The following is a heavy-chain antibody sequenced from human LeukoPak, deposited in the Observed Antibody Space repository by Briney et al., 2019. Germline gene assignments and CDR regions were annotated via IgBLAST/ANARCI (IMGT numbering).Heavy chain of an antibody. J-gene: IGHJ6*03. CDR3: ARDLGRYDFWSGYVLDYYTDV. D-gene: IGHD3-3*01. Sequence: GGSLRLSCAASGFTFSSYWMHWVRQAPGKGLVWVSRINSDGSSTSYVDSVKGRFTISRDNAKNTLFLQMNSLRAEDTAVYYCARDLGRYDFWSGYVLDYYTDVWGKGTAVTVSS. CDR1: GFTFSSYW. CDR2: INSDGSST. V-gene: IGHV3-74*01.